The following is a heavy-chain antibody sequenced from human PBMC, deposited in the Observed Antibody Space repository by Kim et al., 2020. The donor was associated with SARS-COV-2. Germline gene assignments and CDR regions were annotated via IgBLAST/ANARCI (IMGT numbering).Heavy chain of an antibody. CDR1: GGSISTYH. V-gene: IGHV4-59*08. CDR2: VTYSGST. J-gene: IGHJ5*02. CDR3: ARHGDVFDLGWIDP. D-gene: IGHD3-3*01. Sequence: SETLSLTCTVSGGSISTYHWTWIRQPPGKGLEWIGYVTYSGSTNYNPSLKSRVIISIDTSRNQFSLKLSSVIAADTAVYYCARHGDVFDLGWIDPWGQGT.